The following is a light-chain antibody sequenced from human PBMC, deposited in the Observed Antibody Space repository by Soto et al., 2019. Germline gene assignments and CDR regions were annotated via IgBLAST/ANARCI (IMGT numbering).Light chain of an antibody. CDR2: DTS. CDR1: QSVSNY. V-gene: IGKV3-11*01. J-gene: IGKJ4*01. Sequence: IVLTQSPATLSLSPGERATLSCRASQSVSNYLAWYQQKPGQAPRLLIYDTSNRATGVPARFSGSGSGTDFALIISSLEPEDFAVYYCQQRGKWPLTFGGGTKVEI. CDR3: QQRGKWPLT.